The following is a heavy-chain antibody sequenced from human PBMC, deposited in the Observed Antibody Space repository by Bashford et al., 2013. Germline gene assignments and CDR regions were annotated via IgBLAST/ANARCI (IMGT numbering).Heavy chain of an antibody. D-gene: IGHD4-17*01. Sequence: VRQAPGKGLEWLASISASGATTNLAASLEGRFNVFRDNSKSTLYLQMENLRADDTAVYYCAKDRDDYGDPDAFNIWGQGTSGHRLL. CDR3: AKDRDDYGDPDAFNI. J-gene: IGHJ3*02. CDR2: ISASGATT. V-gene: IGHV3-23*01.